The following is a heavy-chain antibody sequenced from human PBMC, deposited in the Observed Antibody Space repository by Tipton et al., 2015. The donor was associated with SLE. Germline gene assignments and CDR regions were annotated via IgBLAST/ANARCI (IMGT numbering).Heavy chain of an antibody. Sequence: QLVQSGGGVVQPGRSLRLSCTASEFTFNSYLVHWVRQAPGKGLEWVAVISNDGRTEFYADAVKGRFTISRDNSQNTVYLQMNRLRAEDTAVYYCARELAEATYESGAFDIWGQGTMVTVSS. D-gene: IGHD3-22*01. CDR2: ISNDGRTE. CDR1: EFTFNSYL. CDR3: ARELAEATYESGAFDI. V-gene: IGHV3-30-3*01. J-gene: IGHJ3*02.